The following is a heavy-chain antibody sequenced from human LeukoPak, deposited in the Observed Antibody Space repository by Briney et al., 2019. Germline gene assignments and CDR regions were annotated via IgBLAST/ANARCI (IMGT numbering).Heavy chain of an antibody. CDR3: ARHSSAYNISPMIY. J-gene: IGHJ4*02. CDR2: IYPGDSDT. Sequence: ESLKNSCKAYGYSLTNYWIGWVRQMPGKGVEWMGIIYPGDSDTRYSPSFQGQVTISADKSITNAYLQWNILKTPDTALYDCARHSSAYNISPMIYWGQGTLVTVSS. D-gene: IGHD6-13*01. V-gene: IGHV5-51*01. CDR1: GYSLTNYW.